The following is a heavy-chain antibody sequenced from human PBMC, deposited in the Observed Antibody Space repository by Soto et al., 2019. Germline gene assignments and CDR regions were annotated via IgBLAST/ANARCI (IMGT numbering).Heavy chain of an antibody. J-gene: IGHJ5*02. CDR2: INHTGGT. CDR1: GGSVNGYY. V-gene: IGHV4-34*01. Sequence: PSETLSLTCAVYGGSVNGYYWNWIRQPPGKGLEWIGEINHTGGTHYNPSLKSRVTMSVDTSKNQFSLRLSSVTAADTAIYYCATRITVFGLLIPPFDPWGQGTPGHRLL. D-gene: IGHD3-3*01. CDR3: ATRITVFGLLIPPFDP.